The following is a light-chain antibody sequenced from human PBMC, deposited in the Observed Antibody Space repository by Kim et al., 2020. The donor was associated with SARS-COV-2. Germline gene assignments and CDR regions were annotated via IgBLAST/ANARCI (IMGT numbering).Light chain of an antibody. J-gene: IGKJ1*01. CDR2: GAS. Sequence: AYGGDRVTITCRASQGISNSLARYRQKPGKVPMLLIYGASTLRSGVPSRFRGSGSGTDVTLTISSLQPEDAATYYCQKYNSAPWTFGQGTKVDIK. CDR1: QGISNS. V-gene: IGKV1-27*01. CDR3: QKYNSAPWT.